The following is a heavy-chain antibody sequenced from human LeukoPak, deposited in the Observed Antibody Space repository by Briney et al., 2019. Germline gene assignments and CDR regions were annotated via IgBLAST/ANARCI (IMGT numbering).Heavy chain of an antibody. CDR1: GDSVSSNNAA. J-gene: IGHJ6*02. CDR2: TYYRSKWYN. D-gene: IGHD6-13*01. CDR3: AREVNSSSWPYYYYYYGMDV. Sequence: SQTLSLTCAISGDSVSSNNAAWNWIRQSPSRGLEWLGRTYYRSKWYNDYAVSVKSRITINPDTSKNQFSLQLNSVTPEDTAVYYCAREVNSSSWPYYYYYYGMDVWGQGTTVTVSS. V-gene: IGHV6-1*01.